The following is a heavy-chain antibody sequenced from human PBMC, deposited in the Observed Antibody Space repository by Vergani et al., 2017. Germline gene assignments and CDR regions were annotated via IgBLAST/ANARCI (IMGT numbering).Heavy chain of an antibody. D-gene: IGHD2-15*01. J-gene: IGHJ4*02. CDR3: ARGVAHGAYFDY. CDR2: ISGSGGST. CDR1: GFTFSSYA. V-gene: IGHV3-23*01. Sequence: EVQLLESGGGLVQPGGSLRLSCAASGFTFSSYAMSWVRQAPGKGLEWVSAISGSGGSTYYADSVKGRFTISRDNAKNSLYLQMNSLRAEDTAVYYCARGVAHGAYFDYWGQGTLVTVSS.